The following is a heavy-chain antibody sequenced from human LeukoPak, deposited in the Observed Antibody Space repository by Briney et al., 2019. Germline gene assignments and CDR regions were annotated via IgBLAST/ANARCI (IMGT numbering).Heavy chain of an antibody. V-gene: IGHV4-39*01. D-gene: IGHD3-3*01. CDR2: IYYSGST. CDR1: GGSISSSSYY. Sequence: SETLSLTCTVSGGSISSSSYYWGWIRQPPGKGLEWIGSIYYSGSTYYNPSLKSRVTISVDTFKNQFSLNLSSVTAADTAVYYCARGTYEWSGTKYYFDYWGQGTLVTVSS. CDR3: ARGTYEWSGTKYYFDY. J-gene: IGHJ4*02.